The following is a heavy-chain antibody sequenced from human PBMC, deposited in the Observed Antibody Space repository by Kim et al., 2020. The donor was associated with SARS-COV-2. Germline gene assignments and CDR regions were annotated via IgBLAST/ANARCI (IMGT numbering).Heavy chain of an antibody. CDR3: ARAYGVINLFDY. D-gene: IGHD2-8*01. V-gene: IGHV4-39*07. Sequence: SETLSLTCTVSGGSISSSSYYWGWIRQPPGKGLEWIGSIYYSGSTYYNPSLKSRVTISVDTSKNQFSLKLSSVTAADTAVYYCARAYGVINLFDYWGQGTLVTVSS. CDR1: GGSISSSSYY. CDR2: IYYSGST. J-gene: IGHJ4*02.